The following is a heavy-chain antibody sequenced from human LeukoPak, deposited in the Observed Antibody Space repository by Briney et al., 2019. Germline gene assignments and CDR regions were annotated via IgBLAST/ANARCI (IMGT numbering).Heavy chain of an antibody. CDR1: GYTFTSYY. CDR2: INPSGGST. D-gene: IGHD6-6*01. CDR3: ARDLEQLVAYYGMDV. V-gene: IGHV1-46*01. J-gene: IGHJ6*02. Sequence: ASVKVSCKASGYTFTSYYMHWVRQAPGQGLEWMGIINPSGGSTSYAQKFQGRVTMTRDTSTSTVYMELSSLRSEDTAVYYCARDLEQLVAYYGMDVWGQGTTVTVSS.